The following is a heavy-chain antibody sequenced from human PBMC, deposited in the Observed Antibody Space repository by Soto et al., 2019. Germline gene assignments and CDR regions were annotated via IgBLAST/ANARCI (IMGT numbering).Heavy chain of an antibody. CDR2: INHSGST. J-gene: IGHJ4*02. CDR3: ARDKITGLFDY. CDR1: GGSFSGYY. Sequence: QVQLQQWGAGLLKPSETLSLTCAVYGGSFSGYYWTWIRQPPGTGLEWIGEINHSGSTNYNPSLNSRATISVATSKNQFSLKLTSVTAADTAVYYCARDKITGLFDYWGQGTLVTGSS. D-gene: IGHD2-8*02. V-gene: IGHV4-34*01.